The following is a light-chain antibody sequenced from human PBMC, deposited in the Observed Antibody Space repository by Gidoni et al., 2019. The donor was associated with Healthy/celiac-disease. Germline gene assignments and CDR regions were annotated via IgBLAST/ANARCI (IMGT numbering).Light chain of an antibody. Sequence: DIQMTQSPSSLSASVGDRVTITCRASQSISSYLNWYQQKPGKAPKLLIYAASSLQSGVPSRFSGSGSGTDFTLTISSLQPEDFATYYCQQSYSTPRVFTFGPETKVDIK. CDR3: QQSYSTPRVFT. V-gene: IGKV1-39*01. J-gene: IGKJ3*01. CDR2: AAS. CDR1: QSISSY.